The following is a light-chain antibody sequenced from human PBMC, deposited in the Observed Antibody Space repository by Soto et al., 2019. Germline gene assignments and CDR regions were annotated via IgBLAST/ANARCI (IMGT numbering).Light chain of an antibody. J-gene: IGKJ2*03. CDR1: QSISDW. Sequence: DIQMTQSPSTLSASVGDRVTITCRASQSISDWLAWYQQKPGKAPKLLIYKASNLQSGVPSRFSGSGSGTEFTLTXSSXXPDDXATYYCQEYNTHSRYSFGQGTKLEIK. V-gene: IGKV1-5*03. CDR3: QEYNTHSRYS. CDR2: KAS.